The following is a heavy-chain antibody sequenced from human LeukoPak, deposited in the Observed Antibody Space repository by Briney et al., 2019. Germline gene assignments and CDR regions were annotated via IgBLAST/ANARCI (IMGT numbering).Heavy chain of an antibody. CDR3: ARGSSGGSTTVH. Sequence: ASVKVSCKASGYTFTGYYMHWVRQAPGQGLEWMGWINPKSGGKKYAQTFQGRVTMTRDTSISTAYMELSRLRSDDTAVYYCARGSSGGSTTVHWGQGTLVTVSS. D-gene: IGHD2-15*01. J-gene: IGHJ4*02. CDR2: INPKSGGK. V-gene: IGHV1-2*02. CDR1: GYTFTGYY.